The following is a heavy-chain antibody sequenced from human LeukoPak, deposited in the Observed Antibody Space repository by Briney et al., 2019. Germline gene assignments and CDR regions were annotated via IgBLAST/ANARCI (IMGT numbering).Heavy chain of an antibody. CDR3: ASSISNYNYYYYMDV. CDR2: IIPIFGTA. J-gene: IGHJ6*03. D-gene: IGHD4-11*01. Sequence: SVKVSCKASGGTFSSYAISWVRQAPGQGLEWMGGIIPIFGTANYAQKFQGRVTITTDESTSTAYMELSSLRSEDTAAYYCASSISNYNYYYYMDVWGKGTTVTVSS. V-gene: IGHV1-69*05. CDR1: GGTFSSYA.